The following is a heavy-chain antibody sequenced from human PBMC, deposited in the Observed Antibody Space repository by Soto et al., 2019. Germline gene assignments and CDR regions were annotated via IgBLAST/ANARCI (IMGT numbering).Heavy chain of an antibody. Sequence: SDYFMHWVRQAPGQGLEWMGMINPSSGGRNYAQKFQGRVTMTRDTSTSTAYMELSRLRSDDTAVYYCARDRSGSYAFDIWGQGTMVTVSS. V-gene: IGHV1-2*02. D-gene: IGHD1-26*01. CDR1: SDYF. CDR2: INPSSGGR. J-gene: IGHJ3*02. CDR3: ARDRSGSYAFDI.